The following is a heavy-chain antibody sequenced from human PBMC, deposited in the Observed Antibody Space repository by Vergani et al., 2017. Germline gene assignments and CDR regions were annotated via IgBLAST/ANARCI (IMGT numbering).Heavy chain of an antibody. J-gene: IGHJ4*02. CDR1: GYTFTSYA. D-gene: IGHD5-12*01. CDR3: ARGLYSVGYIVATEIVFDY. Sequence: QVQLVQSGAEVKKPGASVKVSCKASGYTFTSYAMHWVRQAPGQRLEWMGIINPSGGSTSYAQKFQGRVTMTRDTSTSTVYMELSSLRAEDTAVYYCARGLYSVGYIVATEIVFDYWGQGTLVTVSS. V-gene: IGHV1-46*03. CDR2: INPSGGST.